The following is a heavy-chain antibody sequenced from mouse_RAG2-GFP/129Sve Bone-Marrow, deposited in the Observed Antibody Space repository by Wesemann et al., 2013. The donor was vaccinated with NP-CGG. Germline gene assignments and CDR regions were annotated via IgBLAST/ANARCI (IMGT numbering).Heavy chain of an antibody. V-gene: IGHV5-6*01. J-gene: IGHJ2*01. CDR2: ISSGGSYT. Sequence: GGSLKLSCAASGFTFSSYGMSWVRQTPDKRLEWVATISSGGSYTYYPDSVKGRFTISRDNAKNTLYLQMSSLKSEDTAMYYCVPRGLYFDYWGQGTTLTVSS. CDR1: GFTFSSYG. CDR3: VPRGLYFDY.